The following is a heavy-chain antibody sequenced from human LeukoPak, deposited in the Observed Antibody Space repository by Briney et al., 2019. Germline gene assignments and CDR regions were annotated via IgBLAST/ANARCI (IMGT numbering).Heavy chain of an antibody. D-gene: IGHD2-2*01. Sequence: PSETLSLTSAVYGGSFGGYYWSWIRQPPGMGLEWIGEINHSGSTNYNPSLKSRVTISVDTSKNQFSLKLSSVTAADTAVYYCARADIVVVPAVQFDYWGQGTLVTVSS. J-gene: IGHJ4*02. CDR1: GGSFGGYY. CDR3: ARADIVVVPAVQFDY. CDR2: INHSGST. V-gene: IGHV4-34*01.